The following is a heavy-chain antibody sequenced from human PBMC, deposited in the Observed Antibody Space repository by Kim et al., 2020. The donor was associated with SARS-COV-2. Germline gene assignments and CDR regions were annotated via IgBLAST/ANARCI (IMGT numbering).Heavy chain of an antibody. Sequence: GGSLRLSCAASGFTFSRYAMSWARQAPGKGLEWVSTISDSGVRTHYADSVKGRFTISSDHSKSTLFLQMNSLRAEDTAVYYCEASDYWGQGSLVTVSS. CDR2: ISDSGVRT. J-gene: IGHJ4*02. CDR3: EASDY. CDR1: GFTFSRYA. V-gene: IGHV3-23*01.